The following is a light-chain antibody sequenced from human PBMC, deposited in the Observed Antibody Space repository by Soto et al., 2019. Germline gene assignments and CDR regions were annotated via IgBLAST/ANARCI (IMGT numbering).Light chain of an antibody. CDR1: QSVTSSY. CDR3: QQYDSFIFN. J-gene: IGKJ3*01. V-gene: IGKV3-20*01. Sequence: EIVLPQSPGTLSLSQGERATLSCRASQSVTSSYLAWYQQKPGKAPRLLIYGASRSATGIPDRFGGGGSGTDFTLTISRLETEDFAVDYCQQYDSFIFNFGPGTKVDIK. CDR2: GAS.